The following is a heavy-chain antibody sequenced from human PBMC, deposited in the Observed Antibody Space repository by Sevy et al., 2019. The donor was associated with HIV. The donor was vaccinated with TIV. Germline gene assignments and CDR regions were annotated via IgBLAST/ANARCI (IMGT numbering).Heavy chain of an antibody. CDR3: ASSVNSGWSGAFDI. V-gene: IGHV3-7*01. Sequence: GGSLTLSCAVSGFTFSNYWMSWVRQAPGKGLEWVANINEDRSEKYYVGSVKGRFTISRDNARNSLYLEMNNLRTEDTAVYYCASSVNSGWSGAFDIWGQGTMVTVSS. D-gene: IGHD6-19*01. CDR1: GFTFSNYW. CDR2: INEDRSEK. J-gene: IGHJ3*02.